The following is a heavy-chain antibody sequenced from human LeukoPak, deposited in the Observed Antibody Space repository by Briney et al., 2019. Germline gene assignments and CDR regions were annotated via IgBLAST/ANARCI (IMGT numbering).Heavy chain of an antibody. V-gene: IGHV1-18*01. CDR1: GYTFTSYG. Sequence: ASVKVSCKASGYTFTSYGISWVRQAPGQGLEWMGWISAYNGNTNYAQKLQGRVTMTTDTSTSTAYMELRSLRSDDTAVYYCARESDYYGSGSLDYWGQGTLVTVSS. CDR3: ARESDYYGSGSLDY. J-gene: IGHJ4*02. D-gene: IGHD3-10*01. CDR2: ISAYNGNT.